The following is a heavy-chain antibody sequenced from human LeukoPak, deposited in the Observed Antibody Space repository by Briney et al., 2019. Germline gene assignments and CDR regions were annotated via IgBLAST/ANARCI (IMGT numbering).Heavy chain of an antibody. Sequence: PSETPSLTCTVSGGSISRGSYYWSWIRQPAGKGLEWIGRIYTSGSTNYNPSLKSRVTISVDTSKNQFSLKLSSVTAADTAVYYCARGAFWSAYSGVDYWGQGTLVTVSS. CDR2: IYTSGST. CDR1: GGSISRGSYY. CDR3: ARGAFWSAYSGVDY. D-gene: IGHD3-3*01. V-gene: IGHV4-61*02. J-gene: IGHJ4*02.